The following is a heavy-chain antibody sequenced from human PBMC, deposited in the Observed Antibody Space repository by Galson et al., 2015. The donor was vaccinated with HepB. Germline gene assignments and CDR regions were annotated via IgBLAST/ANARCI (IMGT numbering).Heavy chain of an antibody. CDR1: GYSFINYG. J-gene: IGHJ6*02. CDR2: ISGYNGNT. V-gene: IGHV1-18*01. Sequence: SVKVSCKASGYSFINYGISWVRQAPGQGLEWMGWISGYNGNTNYAQNVQGRVSMTTDTSTNTAYMELTSLRTDDTAVYHCATFWSGYSNYYYGMDVWGQGTTVTVSS. CDR3: ATFWSGYSNYYYGMDV. D-gene: IGHD3-3*01.